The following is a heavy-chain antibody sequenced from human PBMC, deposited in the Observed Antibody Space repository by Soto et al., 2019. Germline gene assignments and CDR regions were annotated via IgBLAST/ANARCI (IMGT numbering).Heavy chain of an antibody. CDR1: GFTFDDYA. CDR2: ISWNSGTI. V-gene: IGHV3-9*01. D-gene: IGHD6-6*01. Sequence: EVQLVESGGGLVQAGRSLRLSCAASGFTFDDYAMHWVRQGSGKGLEWVSGISWNSGTIGYADSVKGRFTISRDNAKNSLYLQMNSLRAEDTALYYCAKELRSSPLNGMDVWGQGTAVTVSS. CDR3: AKELRSSPLNGMDV. J-gene: IGHJ6*02.